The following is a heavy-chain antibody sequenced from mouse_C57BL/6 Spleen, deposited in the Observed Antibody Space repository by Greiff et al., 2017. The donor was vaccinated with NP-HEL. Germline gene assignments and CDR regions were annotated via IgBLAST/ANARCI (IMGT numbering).Heavy chain of an antibody. V-gene: IGHV1-64*01. CDR1: GYTFTSYW. CDR3: ARPEETAQATAGFAY. J-gene: IGHJ3*01. D-gene: IGHD3-2*02. CDR2: IHPNSGST. Sequence: QVQLQQPGAELVKPGASVKLSCKASGYTFTSYWMHWVKQRPGQGLEWIGMIHPNSGSTNYNEKFKSKATLTVDKSSSTAYMQLSSLTSEDSAFYYGARPEETAQATAGFAYWGKGTLVTVSA.